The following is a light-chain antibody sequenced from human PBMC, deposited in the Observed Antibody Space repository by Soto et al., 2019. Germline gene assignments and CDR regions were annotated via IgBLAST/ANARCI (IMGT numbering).Light chain of an antibody. J-gene: IGLJ3*02. CDR3: FSYACDSTWV. V-gene: IGLV2-23*02. CDR1: RSDVGSYNS. Sequence: QSALTQPASVSGSPGESITISCTGTRSDVGSYNSIAWYQQHPGKAPRVMIFEVTKRPSGISNRFSGSKSGSTASLTISGLQAEDEADYFCFSYACDSTWVFGGGTKLTVL. CDR2: EVT.